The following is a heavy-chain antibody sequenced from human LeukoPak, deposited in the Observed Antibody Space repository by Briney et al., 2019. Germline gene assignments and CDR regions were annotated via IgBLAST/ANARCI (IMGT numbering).Heavy chain of an antibody. CDR2: ISGSGDRT. D-gene: IGHD4-23*01. Sequence: GGSLRLSCAASGFTFSSYAMNWVRQPPGRGLEWVSIISGSGDRTYYTDSVKGRFTISRDNSRNTLYLQMSSLRTEDTAVYYCARGNYGGDSYYFDYWGQGTLVTVSS. CDR3: ARGNYGGDSYYFDY. CDR1: GFTFSSYA. J-gene: IGHJ4*02. V-gene: IGHV3-23*01.